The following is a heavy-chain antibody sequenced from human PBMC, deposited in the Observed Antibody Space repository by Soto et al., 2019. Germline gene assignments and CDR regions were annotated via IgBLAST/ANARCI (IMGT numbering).Heavy chain of an antibody. V-gene: IGHV3-66*01. CDR2: IYPGGST. J-gene: IGHJ4*02. D-gene: IGHD5-18*01. Sequence: GGSLRLSCAASGFTISSTYMSWVRQAPGKGLEWVSIIYPGGSTYYADSVKGRFTISRDNSKNTLYLQMSSLRAEDTALYYCARSYSYPYYFDYWGRGTLVTVSS. CDR1: GFTISSTY. CDR3: ARSYSYPYYFDY.